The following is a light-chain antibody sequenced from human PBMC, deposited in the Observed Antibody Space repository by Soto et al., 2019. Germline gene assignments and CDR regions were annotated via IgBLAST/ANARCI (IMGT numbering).Light chain of an antibody. CDR2: AAS. J-gene: IGKJ1*01. CDR3: QQYDSYPS. Sequence: AIMLIPSPSSFSASIGDRVTITFRASHGISSYLAWYQQKPGKAPKLLIYAASTLQSGVPSRFSGSGSGTDFTLTISCLQSDDFATYYCQQYDSYPSFGQGTKVDIK. V-gene: IGKV1-8*01. CDR1: HGISSY.